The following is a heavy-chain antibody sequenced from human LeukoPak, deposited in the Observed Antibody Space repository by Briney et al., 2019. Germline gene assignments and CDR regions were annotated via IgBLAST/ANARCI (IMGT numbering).Heavy chain of an antibody. V-gene: IGHV1-46*01. J-gene: IGHJ3*02. CDR1: GYTFTNYY. CDR3: ARTAGKAPFDI. D-gene: IGHD6-13*01. Sequence: ASVKVSCKASGYTFTNYYMHWVRQAPGQGLEWMGIINPSGGSTSYAQKFQGRVTMTRDTSTSTVYMELSSLRSEDTAVYYCARTAGKAPFDIWGQETMVTVSS. CDR2: INPSGGST.